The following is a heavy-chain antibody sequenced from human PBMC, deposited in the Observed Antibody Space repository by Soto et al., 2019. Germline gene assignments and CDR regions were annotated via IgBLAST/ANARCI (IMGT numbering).Heavy chain of an antibody. CDR1: GGTFSSYA. V-gene: IGHV1-69*01. CDR3: ARWSRITGTTHYYYGMDV. Sequence: QVQLVQSGAEVKKPGSSVKVSCKASGGTFSSYAISWVRQAPGQGLEWMGGIIPIFGTANYAQKFQCRVVITWDESMSTAYMELSSLRSEDTAVYYCARWSRITGTTHYYYGMDVWRQGPTVTVSS. J-gene: IGHJ6*02. CDR2: IIPIFGTA. D-gene: IGHD1-7*01.